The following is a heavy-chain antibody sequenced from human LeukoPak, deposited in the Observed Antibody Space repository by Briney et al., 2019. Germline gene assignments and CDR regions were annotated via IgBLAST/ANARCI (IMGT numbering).Heavy chain of an antibody. Sequence: GRSLRLSCAVSGFTFSNYDMHWVRQAPGKGLEWVAVICYDGSNKYYADSVKGRFTISRDNSKNTLYLQMNTLRAEDTAVYYCARDPGGVVYFDYWGQGTLVTVSS. J-gene: IGHJ4*02. CDR1: GFTFSNYD. V-gene: IGHV3-33*01. CDR3: ARDPGGVVYFDY. D-gene: IGHD2-8*01. CDR2: ICYDGSNK.